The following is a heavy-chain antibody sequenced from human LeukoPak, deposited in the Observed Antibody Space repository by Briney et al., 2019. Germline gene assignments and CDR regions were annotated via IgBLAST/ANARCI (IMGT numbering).Heavy chain of an antibody. J-gene: IGHJ5*02. CDR3: ARDIAEQQLVLPWFDP. D-gene: IGHD6-13*01. CDR2: ISYDGSNK. CDR1: GFTFSSYA. Sequence: PGGSLRLSCAASGFTFSSYAMHWVRQAPGKGLEWVAVISYDGSNKYYADSVKGRFTISRDNSKNTLYLQMNSLRAEDTAVYYCARDIAEQQLVLPWFDPWGQGTLVTVSS. V-gene: IGHV3-30-3*01.